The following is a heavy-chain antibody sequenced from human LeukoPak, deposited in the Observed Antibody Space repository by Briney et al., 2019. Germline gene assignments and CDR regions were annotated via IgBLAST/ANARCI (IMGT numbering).Heavy chain of an antibody. CDR1: GGSISGYY. J-gene: IGHJ2*01. CDR2: IYYSGST. Sequence: SETLSLTCTVSGGSISGYYWSWIRQPPGKGLEWIGYIYYSGSTNYNPSLKSRVTISVDTSKNQFSLKLSSVTAADTAVYYCARGSTPRGYWYFDLWGRGTLVTVSS. D-gene: IGHD4-11*01. CDR3: ARGSTPRGYWYFDL. V-gene: IGHV4-59*01.